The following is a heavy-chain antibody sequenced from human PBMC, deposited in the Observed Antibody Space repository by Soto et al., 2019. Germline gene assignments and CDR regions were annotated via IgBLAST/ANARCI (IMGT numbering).Heavy chain of an antibody. CDR2: ISGYNGNT. CDR1: GYTFTTYG. CDR3: ASDERANCSGGNCEHYFDY. V-gene: IGHV1-18*01. Sequence: QVQLVQSGAEVKKPGASVKVSCKTSGYTFTTYGVSWVRQAPGLGLEWMGWISGYNGNTNSAPKFQGRVSMTTDTITSTTYKELRSLRSDDTALYYWASDERANCSGGNCEHYFDYWGQGTLV. J-gene: IGHJ4*02. D-gene: IGHD2-15*01.